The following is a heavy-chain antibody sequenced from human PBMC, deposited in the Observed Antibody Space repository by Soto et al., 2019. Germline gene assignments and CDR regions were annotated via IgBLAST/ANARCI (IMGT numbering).Heavy chain of an antibody. CDR3: ARDPPYYGSGGRWFDP. D-gene: IGHD3-10*01. J-gene: IGHJ5*02. CDR2: IIPIFGTA. V-gene: IGHV1-69*01. Sequence: QVQLVQSGAEVKKPGPSVKVSCKASGGTFSSYAISWVRQAPGRGLEWMGGIIPIFGTANYAQKFQGRVTITADESTSTAYMELSSLRSEDTAVYYCARDPPYYGSGGRWFDPWGQGTLVTVSS. CDR1: GGTFSSYA.